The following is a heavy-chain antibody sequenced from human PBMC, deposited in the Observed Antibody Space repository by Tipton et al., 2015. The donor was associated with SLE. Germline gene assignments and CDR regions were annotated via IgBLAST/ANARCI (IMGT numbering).Heavy chain of an antibody. D-gene: IGHD2-8*01. CDR1: GGSISSSSYY. CDR3: ARATNKAVSRHPFDL. Sequence: TLSLTCTVSGGSISSSSYYWGWIRQPPGKGLEWIGSIYYSGSSYYNPSLKSRVTISVDTSKNQFSLKLSSVTAADTAVYYCARATNKAVSRHPFDLWGRGTLVTVSS. CDR2: IYYSGSS. J-gene: IGHJ2*01. V-gene: IGHV4-39*07.